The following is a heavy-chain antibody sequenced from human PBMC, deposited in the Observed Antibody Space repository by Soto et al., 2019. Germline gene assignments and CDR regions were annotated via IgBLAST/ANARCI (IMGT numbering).Heavy chain of an antibody. CDR3: AKEKNSTSCCSWFDP. V-gene: IGHV3-23*01. CDR1: GFTFNNYA. Sequence: GGSLRLSCAASGFTFNNYAMSWVRQAPGKGLEWVSSISGSDGRTYYADSVKGRFTISRDNSRNTLYLQMNSLRAEDSAVYYCAKEKNSTSCCSWFDPWGQGTLVTVSS. D-gene: IGHD2-2*01. CDR2: ISGSDGRT. J-gene: IGHJ5*02.